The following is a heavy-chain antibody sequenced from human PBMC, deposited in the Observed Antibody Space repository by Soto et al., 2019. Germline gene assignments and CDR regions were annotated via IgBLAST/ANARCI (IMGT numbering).Heavy chain of an antibody. CDR3: ARGGYDFWSGWFDP. CDR2: INHSGST. Sequence: LSLTCAVYGGSFSGNYWSWIRQPPGKGLQWIGEINHSGSTNFNPSLKSRVTLSADMSKNQFYLNLTSVTAADTAVYYCARGGYDFWSGWFDPWRQGTLVTVSS. D-gene: IGHD3-3*01. J-gene: IGHJ5*02. CDR1: GGSFSGNY. V-gene: IGHV4-34*01.